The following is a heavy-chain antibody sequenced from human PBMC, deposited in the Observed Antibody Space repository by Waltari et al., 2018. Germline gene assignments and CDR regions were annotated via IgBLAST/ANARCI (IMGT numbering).Heavy chain of an antibody. V-gene: IGHV3-48*03. Sequence: EVQLVESGGGLVQPGGSLRLSGAASACPFSGYEMNWVRQAPGKGLEWISYISTSGNTIYYADSVKGRFTMSRDNAKKALYLQMNSLRAEDTAIYYCASGWYYFGYWGQGTLVTVSS. CDR1: ACPFSGYE. CDR2: ISTSGNTI. D-gene: IGHD6-19*01. J-gene: IGHJ4*02. CDR3: ASGWYYFGY.